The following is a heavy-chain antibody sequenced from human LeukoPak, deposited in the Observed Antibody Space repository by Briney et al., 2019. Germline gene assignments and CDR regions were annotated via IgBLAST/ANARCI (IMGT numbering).Heavy chain of an antibody. V-gene: IGHV1-69*13. CDR3: ARDRGPRGYSYGYRWYFDL. J-gene: IGHJ2*01. CDR2: IIPIFGTA. CDR1: GGTFSSYA. Sequence: ASVKVSCKASGGTFSSYAISWVRQAPGQGLEWMGGIIPIFGTANYAQKFQGRVTITADESTSTAYMELSSLRSEDTAVYYCARDRGPRGYSYGYRWYFDLWGCGTLVTVSS. D-gene: IGHD5-18*01.